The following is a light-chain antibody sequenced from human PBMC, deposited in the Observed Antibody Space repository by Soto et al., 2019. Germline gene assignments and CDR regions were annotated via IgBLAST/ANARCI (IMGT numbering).Light chain of an antibody. Sequence: EIVITQSPATLSVSPGERATLSCRASQSVSSNLAWYQQKPGQAPRLLIYGASTRATGIPARFSGSGSGTEFTLTISSLQSEDFAVYYCQQYNNWPITFGQGTDWRL. CDR2: GAS. V-gene: IGKV3-15*01. CDR3: QQYNNWPIT. CDR1: QSVSSN. J-gene: IGKJ5*01.